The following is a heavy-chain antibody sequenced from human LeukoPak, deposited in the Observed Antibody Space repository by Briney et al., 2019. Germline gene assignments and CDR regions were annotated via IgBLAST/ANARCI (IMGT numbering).Heavy chain of an antibody. J-gene: IGHJ6*03. CDR2: IIPIFGTA. D-gene: IGHD5-18*01. V-gene: IGHV1-69*05. Sequence: ASVKVSCKASGGTFSSYAISWVRQAPGQGLEWMGGIIPIFGTANYAQKFQGRVTITTDESTSTAYMELSSLRSEDTAVYYCARSSYGYYYYYYMDVWGEGTTVTVSS. CDR1: GGTFSSYA. CDR3: ARSSYGYYYYYYMDV.